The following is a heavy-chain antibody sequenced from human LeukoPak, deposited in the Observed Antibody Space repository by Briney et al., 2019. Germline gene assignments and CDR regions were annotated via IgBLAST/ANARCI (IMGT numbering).Heavy chain of an antibody. CDR2: ISYDGSNK. Sequence: PGGSLRLSCAASGFTFSSYGMHWVRQAPGKGLEWVAVISYDGSNKYYADSVKGRFTISRDNSKNTLYLQMNSLRAEDTAVYYCARDGSWIQLWVGAFDIWGQGTMVTVSS. J-gene: IGHJ3*02. CDR3: ARDGSWIQLWVGAFDI. D-gene: IGHD5-18*01. CDR1: GFTFSSYG. V-gene: IGHV3-30*03.